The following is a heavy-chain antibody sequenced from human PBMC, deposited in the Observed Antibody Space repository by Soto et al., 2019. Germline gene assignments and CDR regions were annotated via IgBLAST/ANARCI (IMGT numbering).Heavy chain of an antibody. CDR1: GFTFSSYG. CDR3: AKSPEYSGYDYHY. D-gene: IGHD5-12*01. V-gene: IGHV3-30*18. Sequence: GGSLRFSCAASGFTFSSYGMHWVRQAPGKGLEWVAVISYDGSNKYYADSVKGRFTISRDNSKNTLYLQMNSLRAEDTAVYYCAKSPEYSGYDYHYWGQGTLVTVSS. CDR2: ISYDGSNK. J-gene: IGHJ4*02.